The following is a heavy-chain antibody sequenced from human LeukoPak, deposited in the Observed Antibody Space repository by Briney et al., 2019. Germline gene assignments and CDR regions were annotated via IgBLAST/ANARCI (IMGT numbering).Heavy chain of an antibody. CDR3: ARRGYCSSTSCAYYYYMDV. Sequence: ASVKVSCKASGGTFSSYAISWVRQAPGQGLEWMGGIIPIFGTANYAQKFQGRVTITADKSTSTAYMELSSLRSEDTAVYYCARRGYCSSTSCAYYYYMDVWGKGTTVTVSS. V-gene: IGHV1-69*06. CDR1: GGTFSSYA. D-gene: IGHD2-2*01. CDR2: IIPIFGTA. J-gene: IGHJ6*03.